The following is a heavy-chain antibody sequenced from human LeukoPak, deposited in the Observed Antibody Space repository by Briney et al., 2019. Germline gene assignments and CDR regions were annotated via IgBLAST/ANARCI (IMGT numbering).Heavy chain of an antibody. CDR2: LSSTSTNT. Sequence: RGSLRLSCAASGFTFSDYYMSWIRQAPGKGLEWVSYLSSTSTNTNYADSVKGRFTISRDNAKNSLYLQMNSLRAEDTAEYYCGRDSSGTHSYFDYWGQGALVTVSS. D-gene: IGHD3-22*01. CDR3: GRDSSGTHSYFDY. V-gene: IGHV3-11*05. J-gene: IGHJ4*02. CDR1: GFTFSDYY.